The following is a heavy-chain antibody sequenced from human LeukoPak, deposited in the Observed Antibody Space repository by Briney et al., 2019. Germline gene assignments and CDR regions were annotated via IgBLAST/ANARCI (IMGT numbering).Heavy chain of an antibody. CDR3: ARWHSHGRYFDY. Sequence: TLSLTCSVSGGSIRNYCWNWIRQPPGKALEWIGYTCDSTNTDYKPSLKSRVTISLGTSKNQFSLKLTSATAADTAVYYCARWHSHGRYFDYWGQGALVTVSS. CDR1: GGSIRNYC. V-gene: IGHV4-59*01. CDR2: TCDSTNT. J-gene: IGHJ4*02. D-gene: IGHD2-21*01.